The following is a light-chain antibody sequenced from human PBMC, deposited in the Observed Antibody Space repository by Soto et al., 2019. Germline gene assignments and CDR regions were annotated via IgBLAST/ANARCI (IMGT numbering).Light chain of an antibody. CDR2: EVN. CDR1: SSDIGLYND. Sequence: QSVLSQPASMSGSPGQSITIPCTGASSDIGLYNDVSWYQHHPGKAPKLLISEVNVRPSGLSDRFSASKAGNTASLTISGLQPEDEAYYYCSSLSTTSTPIVFGSGTKVTVL. J-gene: IGLJ1*01. CDR3: SSLSTTSTPIV. V-gene: IGLV2-14*01.